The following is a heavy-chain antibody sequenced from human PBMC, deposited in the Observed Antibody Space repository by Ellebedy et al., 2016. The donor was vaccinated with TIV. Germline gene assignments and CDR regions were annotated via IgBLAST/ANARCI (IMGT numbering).Heavy chain of an antibody. Sequence: GGSLRLXXAASGFTFTNYWMSWVRRAPGKGLEWVANIKQDGSEIYYVNSVKGRFTISRDNAKNSLYLQMNSLRAEDTAVYYCARRYFDLWGRGTLVTVSS. V-gene: IGHV3-7*01. CDR3: ARRYFDL. J-gene: IGHJ2*01. CDR1: GFTFTNYW. CDR2: IKQDGSEI.